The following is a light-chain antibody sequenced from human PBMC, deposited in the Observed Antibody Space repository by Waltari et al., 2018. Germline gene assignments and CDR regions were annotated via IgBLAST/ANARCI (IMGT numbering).Light chain of an antibody. V-gene: IGLV3-1*01. CDR2: KYT. CDR3: QALGTGAWV. Sequence: YELTDPPSVSVSPLQTASITCSRGLLANKCASWYPQKPGQSPLLVIYKYTKRPSEIPERFSGSKSANAATLTITGTQAMDEADYYCQALGTGAWVFGGGTKLTVL. J-gene: IGLJ3*02. CDR1: LLANKC.